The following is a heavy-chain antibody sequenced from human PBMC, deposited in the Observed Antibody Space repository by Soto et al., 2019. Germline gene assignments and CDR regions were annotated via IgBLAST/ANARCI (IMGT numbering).Heavy chain of an antibody. D-gene: IGHD1-7*01. J-gene: IGHJ6*02. CDR1: GYTFTSYA. Sequence: ASVKVSCKASGYTFTSYAMHWVRQAPGQRLEWMGWINAGNGNTKYSQKFQGRVTITRGTSASTAYMELSSLRSEDTAVYYCAATGELELRDHYYYYGMDVWGQGTTVTVSS. CDR2: INAGNGNT. V-gene: IGHV1-3*01. CDR3: AATGELELRDHYYYYGMDV.